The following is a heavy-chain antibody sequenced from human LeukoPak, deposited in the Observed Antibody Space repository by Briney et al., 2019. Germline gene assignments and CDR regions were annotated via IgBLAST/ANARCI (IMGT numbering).Heavy chain of an antibody. V-gene: IGHV3-30*18. CDR2: ISYDGSNK. CDR1: GFTFSSYG. J-gene: IGHJ1*01. D-gene: IGHD3-16*02. CDR3: AKDGDYDYVWGSYRPGDFQH. Sequence: PGRSLRLSCAASGFTFSSYGMHWVRQAPGKGLEWVAVISYDGSNKYYADSVKGRFTISRDNSKNTLYLQMNSLRAEDTAVYYCAKDGDYDYVWGSYRPGDFQHWGQGTLVTVSS.